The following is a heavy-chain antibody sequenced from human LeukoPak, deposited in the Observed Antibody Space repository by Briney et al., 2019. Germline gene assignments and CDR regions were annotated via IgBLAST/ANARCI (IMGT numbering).Heavy chain of an antibody. V-gene: IGHV5-51*01. CDR1: GYSFTSYW. Sequence: GESLKISCKGSGYSFTSYWVGWVRQMPGKGLEWMGIIYPGDSDTRYSPSFQGQVTISADKSISTAYLQWSSLKASDTAMYYCARRYSLRYNWFDPWGQGTLVTVSS. CDR2: IYPGDSDT. CDR3: ARRYSLRYNWFDP. D-gene: IGHD6-13*01. J-gene: IGHJ5*02.